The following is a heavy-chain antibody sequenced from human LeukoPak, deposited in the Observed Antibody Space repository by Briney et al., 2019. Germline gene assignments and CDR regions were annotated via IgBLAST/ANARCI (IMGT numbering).Heavy chain of an antibody. CDR1: GYTFTSYD. D-gene: IGHD1-7*01. J-gene: IGHJ6*03. CDR2: MNPNSGNK. Sequence: GASVKVSCKASGYTFTSYDINWVRQATGQGREWMGWMNPNSGNKGYAQKFQGRVTMTRTTSISTAYMELSSLRSEDTAVYYCARWNYDYYYSYYMDVWGKGTTVTVSS. V-gene: IGHV1-8*01. CDR3: ARWNYDYYYSYYMDV.